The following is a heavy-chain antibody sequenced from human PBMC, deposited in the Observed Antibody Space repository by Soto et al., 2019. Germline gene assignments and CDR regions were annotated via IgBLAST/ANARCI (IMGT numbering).Heavy chain of an antibody. CDR2: INHSGST. Sequence: SETLSLTCAVYGGSFSGYYWSWIRQPPGKGLEWIGEINHSGSTNYNPSLKSRVTISVDTSKNQFSLKLSSVTAADTAVYYCARGWYFDYWGQGTLVTVSS. V-gene: IGHV4-34*01. CDR3: ARGWYFDY. CDR1: GGSFSGYY. J-gene: IGHJ4*02.